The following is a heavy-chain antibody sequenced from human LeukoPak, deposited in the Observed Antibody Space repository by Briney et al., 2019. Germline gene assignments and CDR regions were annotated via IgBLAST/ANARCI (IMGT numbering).Heavy chain of an antibody. Sequence: GGSLRLSCAASGFTFNRYSMNWVRQAPGKGLEWISYISSSGTTIYYADSVQGRFIISRDNARNSLYLQMNSLRAEDTAVYYCARGAVAGANFDYWGLGTLVTVSS. J-gene: IGHJ4*02. D-gene: IGHD1-26*01. CDR2: ISSSGTTI. CDR1: GFTFNRYS. CDR3: ARGAVAGANFDY. V-gene: IGHV3-48*01.